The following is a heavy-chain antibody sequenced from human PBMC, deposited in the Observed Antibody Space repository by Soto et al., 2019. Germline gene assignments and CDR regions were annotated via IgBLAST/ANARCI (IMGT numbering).Heavy chain of an antibody. Sequence: PSQTLSLTCAISGDSVSSNSAAWNWIRQSPSRGLEWLGRTYYRSKWYNDYAVSLKSRITINPDTSKNQFSLQLNSVTPEDTAVYYCARDTIAAAAFIYYYGMDVWGQGTTVTVSS. D-gene: IGHD6-13*01. CDR2: TYYRSKWYN. CDR1: GDSVSSNSAA. CDR3: ARDTIAAAAFIYYYGMDV. J-gene: IGHJ6*02. V-gene: IGHV6-1*01.